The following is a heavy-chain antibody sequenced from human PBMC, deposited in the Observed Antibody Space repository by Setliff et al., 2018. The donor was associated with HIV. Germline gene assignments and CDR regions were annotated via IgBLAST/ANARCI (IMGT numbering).Heavy chain of an antibody. Sequence: GGSLRLSCAASGFTFSDYYMSWIRQAPGKGLEWVSYISGSGSTIYYADSVKGRFTISRDNAKNSLYLQMNSLRAEDTAVYYCTKDHLSGWASDCWGQGTLVTVSS. CDR3: TKDHLSGWASDC. CDR1: GFTFSDYY. CDR2: ISGSGSTI. D-gene: IGHD6-19*01. J-gene: IGHJ4*02. V-gene: IGHV3-11*04.